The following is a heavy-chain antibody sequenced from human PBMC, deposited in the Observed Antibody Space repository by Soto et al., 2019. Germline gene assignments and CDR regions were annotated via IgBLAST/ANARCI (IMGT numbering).Heavy chain of an antibody. V-gene: IGHV3-48*01. D-gene: IGHD6-13*01. CDR2: ISSSSTDI. CDR3: ARTFSSSWSTFYYFALDV. J-gene: IGHJ6*02. Sequence: DVQLVESGGGLVQRGGSLRLSCAASGFTFSSYSMNWVRQAPGKGLEWVSYISSSSTDIFYADSVRGRFIVSRHDAKNSLYLQMNTLRAEETAVYYCARTFSSSWSTFYYFALDVWGQGTTVTVSS. CDR1: GFTFSSYS.